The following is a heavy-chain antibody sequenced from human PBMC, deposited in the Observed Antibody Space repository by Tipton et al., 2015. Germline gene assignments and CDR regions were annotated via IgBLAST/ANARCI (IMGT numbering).Heavy chain of an antibody. D-gene: IGHD1-26*01. Sequence: QSGAEVKKPGSSVKVSCKASGGTFSSYAINWVRQAPGQGLEWMGGIIPIFGTANYAQKFPGRVTIIADESTSPAYMELSSLRSEDTAVYYCARELVGATITAIDPWGQGTLVTVSS. CDR2: IIPIFGTA. CDR3: ARELVGATITAIDP. V-gene: IGHV1-69*01. CDR1: GGTFSSYA. J-gene: IGHJ5*02.